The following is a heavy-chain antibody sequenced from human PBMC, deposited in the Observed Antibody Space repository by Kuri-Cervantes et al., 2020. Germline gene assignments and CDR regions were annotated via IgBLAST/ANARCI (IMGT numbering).Heavy chain of an antibody. Sequence: GGSLRLSCAASGFTFSSYWMSWVRQAPGKGLEWVSYISSSSSTIYYADSVKGRFTISRDNAKNSLYLQMNSLRAEDTAVYYCAREYYYDSSGYLKPGAFDIWGQGTMVTVSS. J-gene: IGHJ3*02. CDR1: GFTFSSYW. V-gene: IGHV3-48*01. CDR2: ISSSSSTI. CDR3: AREYYYDSSGYLKPGAFDI. D-gene: IGHD3-22*01.